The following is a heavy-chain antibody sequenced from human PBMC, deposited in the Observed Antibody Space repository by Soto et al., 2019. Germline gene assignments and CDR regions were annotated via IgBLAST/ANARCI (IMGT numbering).Heavy chain of an antibody. J-gene: IGHJ4*02. V-gene: IGHV1-18*01. Sequence: ASVKVSCKASGYTFTSYGLSWVRQAPGQGLEWMGWISAYNGNTKYAQKVQDRVTMTTDTPTNTAYMELRSLRSDDTAVYYCVREEEVLRGVVSLDYWGQGTLVTVSS. CDR1: GYTFTSYG. CDR2: ISAYNGNT. D-gene: IGHD3-10*01. CDR3: VREEEVLRGVVSLDY.